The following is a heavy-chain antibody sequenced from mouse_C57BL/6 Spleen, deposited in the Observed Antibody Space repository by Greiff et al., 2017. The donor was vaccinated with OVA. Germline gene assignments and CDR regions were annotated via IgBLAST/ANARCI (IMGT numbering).Heavy chain of an antibody. CDR2: INPGSGGT. CDR3: ARSPYYGSSYGYFDV. D-gene: IGHD1-1*01. J-gene: IGHJ1*03. V-gene: IGHV1-54*01. Sequence: QVQLQQSVAELVRPGTSVKVSCKASGYAFTNYLIEWVKQRPGQGLEWIGVINPGSGGTNYNEKFKGKATLTADKSSSTAYMQLSSLTSEDSAVYFCARSPYYGSSYGYFDVWGTGTTVTVSS. CDR1: GYAFTNYL.